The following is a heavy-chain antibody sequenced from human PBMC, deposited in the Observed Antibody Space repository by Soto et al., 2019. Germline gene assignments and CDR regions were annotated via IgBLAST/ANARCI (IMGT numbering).Heavy chain of an antibody. V-gene: IGHV4-34*01. J-gene: IGHJ3*02. CDR1: GGSFSGYY. CDR2: INHSGST. Sequence: SETLSLTCAVYGGSFSGYYWSWIRQPPGKGLEWIGEINHSGSTNYNPSLKSRVTISVATSKNQFPLKRSSVLAAYTAVYYCARVCPKDAFDIWGQGTMVTVSS. CDR3: ARVCPKDAFDI.